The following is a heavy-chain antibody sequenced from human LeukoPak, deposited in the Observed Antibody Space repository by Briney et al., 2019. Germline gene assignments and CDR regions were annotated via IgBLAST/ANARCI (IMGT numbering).Heavy chain of an antibody. CDR2: IYYSGNI. CDR1: GGSIDRSSYY. Sequence: SETLSLTCIVSGGSIDRSSYYWGWIRQPPGKGLEWIGSIYYSGNIYYNSSLKSRIAISVDTTKNLLALNLSFVTAADTAVYYCARVRGPDGWFAPWGQGTLVTVSS. V-gene: IGHV4-39*01. J-gene: IGHJ5*02. CDR3: ARVRGPDGWFAP.